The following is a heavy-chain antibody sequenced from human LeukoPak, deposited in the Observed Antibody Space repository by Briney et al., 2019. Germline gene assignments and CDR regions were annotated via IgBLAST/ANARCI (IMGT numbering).Heavy chain of an antibody. CDR1: GFTFSSYS. V-gene: IGHV3-21*01. J-gene: IGHJ4*02. CDR3: AKYGDDNAPGDC. D-gene: IGHD1-1*01. Sequence: GGSLRLSCAASGFTFSSYSMNWVRQAPGKGLEWVSSISSSSRYIYYADSVKGRFTISRDNAKNLLYLQMNSLGAEDTAVYYCAKYGDDNAPGDCWGQGTLVTVSS. CDR2: ISSSSRYI.